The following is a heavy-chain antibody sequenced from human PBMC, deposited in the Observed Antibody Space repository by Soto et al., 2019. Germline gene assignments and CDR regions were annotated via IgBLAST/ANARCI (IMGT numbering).Heavy chain of an antibody. Sequence: SETLSLTCTVSGGSIRSYYWNWIRQPPGKGLEWIGYIYYTGNTNYNPSLKGRVTISVDPSKNQFSLNLSSVTAADTAVYYCARVKGSGGTTPFDPWGQGTLVTVSS. D-gene: IGHD2-15*01. CDR3: ARVKGSGGTTPFDP. V-gene: IGHV4-59*01. CDR2: IYYTGNT. J-gene: IGHJ5*02. CDR1: GGSIRSYY.